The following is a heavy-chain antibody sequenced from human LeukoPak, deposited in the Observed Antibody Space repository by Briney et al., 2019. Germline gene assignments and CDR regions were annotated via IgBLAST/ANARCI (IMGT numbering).Heavy chain of an antibody. J-gene: IGHJ4*02. V-gene: IGHV3-74*01. CDR2: IKGDGSRT. Sequence: GGSLRLSCAACGFDFSRKWMHWVRHAPGQGRVWVARIKGDGSRTNYADSVKGRFTISIDIAKNTLYLQMNSLRAEATGVYYCAKDHYWSIDYWGRGTLVTVSS. CDR1: GFDFSRKW. CDR3: AKDHYWSIDY. D-gene: IGHD3-3*01.